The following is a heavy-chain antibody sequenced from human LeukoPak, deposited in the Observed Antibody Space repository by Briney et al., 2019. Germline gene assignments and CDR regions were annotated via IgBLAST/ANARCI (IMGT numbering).Heavy chain of an antibody. J-gene: IGHJ4*02. CDR2: ISYDGSNK. D-gene: IGHD5-24*01. CDR3: ARGWWLQLSLGLYY. Sequence: GGSLRLSCAASGFIFSSYAMHWVRQAPGKGLEWVAVISYDGSNKYYADSVKGRFTISRDNSKNTLYLQMNSLRAEDTAVYYCARGWWLQLSLGLYYWGQGTLVTVSS. CDR1: GFIFSSYA. V-gene: IGHV3-30-3*01.